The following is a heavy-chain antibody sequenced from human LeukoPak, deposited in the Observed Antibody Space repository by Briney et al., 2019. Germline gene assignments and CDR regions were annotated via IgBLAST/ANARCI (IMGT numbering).Heavy chain of an antibody. CDR1: GGTFSSYA. CDR2: IIPIFGTA. J-gene: IGHJ5*02. V-gene: IGHV1-69*06. Sequence: SVKVSCKASGGTFSSYAISWVRQAPGQGLEWMGGIIPIFGTANYAQKFQGRVTITADKSTSTAYMELSSLRSEDTAVYYCARVNIAVAGMGWFDPWGQGTLVTVSS. D-gene: IGHD6-19*01. CDR3: ARVNIAVAGMGWFDP.